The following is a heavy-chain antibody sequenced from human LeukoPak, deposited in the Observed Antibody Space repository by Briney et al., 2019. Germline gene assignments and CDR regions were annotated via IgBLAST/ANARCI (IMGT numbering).Heavy chain of an antibody. J-gene: IGHJ4*02. CDR1: GGTVSSYA. CDR2: MNPNSGNT. V-gene: IGHV1-8*01. D-gene: IGHD5-12*01. Sequence: ASVKVSCKASGGTVSSYAIGWVRQALGQGLEWMGWMNPNSGNTGYAQKFQGRFTMTWDTSITTAYMELSSLRSEDTAVYYCAREYRHQPDWGQGTLVTVSS. CDR3: AREYRHQPD.